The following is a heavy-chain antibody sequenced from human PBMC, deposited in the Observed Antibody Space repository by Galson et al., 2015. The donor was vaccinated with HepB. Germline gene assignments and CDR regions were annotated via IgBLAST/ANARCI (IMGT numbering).Heavy chain of an antibody. V-gene: IGHV4-34*01. CDR2: INHSGST. CDR1: GGSFSGYY. CDR3: ARVVITFGGVIAYFDY. D-gene: IGHD3-16*02. J-gene: IGHJ4*02. Sequence: LSLTCAVYGGSFSGYYWSWIRQPPGKGLEWIGEINHSGSTNYNPSLKSRVTISVDTSKNQFSLKLSSVTAADTAVYYCARVVITFGGVIAYFDYWGQGTLVTVSS.